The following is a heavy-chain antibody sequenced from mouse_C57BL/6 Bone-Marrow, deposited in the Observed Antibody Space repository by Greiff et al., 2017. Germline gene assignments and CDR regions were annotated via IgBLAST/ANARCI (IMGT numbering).Heavy chain of an antibody. D-gene: IGHD2-4*01. J-gene: IGHJ1*01. CDR3: ARYDYDWYFDV. CDR2: INPSTGYT. Sequence: VQRVESGAELAKPGASVKMSCKASGYTFTSYWMHWVKQRPGQGLEWIGYINPSTGYTEYNQKFKDKATLTADKSSSTAYMQLSSLTSEDSAVYYCARYDYDWYFDVWGAGTTVTVSS. CDR1: GYTFTSYW. V-gene: IGHV1-7*01.